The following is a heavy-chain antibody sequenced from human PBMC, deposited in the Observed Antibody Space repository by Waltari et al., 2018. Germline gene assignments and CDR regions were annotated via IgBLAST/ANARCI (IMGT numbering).Heavy chain of an antibody. CDR1: GFTFGDYA. Sequence: EVQLVESGGGLVQPGRSLRLSCTASGFTFGDYAMSWFRRAPGKGLEWVGFIRSKAYGGTTEYAASVKGRFTISRDDSKSIAYLQMNSLKTEDTAVYYCTRDRRGSGYYYWGQGTLVTVSS. D-gene: IGHD3-22*01. J-gene: IGHJ4*02. V-gene: IGHV3-49*03. CDR3: TRDRRGSGYYY. CDR2: IRSKAYGGTT.